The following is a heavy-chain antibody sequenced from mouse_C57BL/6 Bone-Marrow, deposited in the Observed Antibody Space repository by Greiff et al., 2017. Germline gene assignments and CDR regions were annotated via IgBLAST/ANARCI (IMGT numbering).Heavy chain of an antibody. CDR2: IYPGSGNT. CDR1: GYSFTSYY. CDR3: ARRYDGYYRY. D-gene: IGHD2-3*01. J-gene: IGHJ2*01. Sequence: QVQLQQSGPELVKPGASVKISCKASGYSFTSYYIHWVKQRPGQGLEWIGWIYPGSGNTKYNEKFKGKATLTADTSSSTAYMQLSSLTSEDSAVYYCARRYDGYYRYWGQGTTLTVSS. V-gene: IGHV1-66*01.